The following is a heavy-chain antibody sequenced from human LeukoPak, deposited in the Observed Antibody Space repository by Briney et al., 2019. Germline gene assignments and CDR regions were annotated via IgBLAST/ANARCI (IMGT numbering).Heavy chain of an antibody. D-gene: IGHD3-9*01. V-gene: IGHV3-23*01. Sequence: PGGSLRLSCAASGFTFSSYSMNWVRQAPGKGLEWVSSISSSGDSTYYADSVKGWFTISRDNSKNTLYLQMNSLRAEDTAVYYCATGKELRYFDWLLEDAFDIWGQGTMVTVSS. CDR1: GFTFSSYS. CDR2: ISSSGDST. CDR3: ATGKELRYFDWLLEDAFDI. J-gene: IGHJ3*02.